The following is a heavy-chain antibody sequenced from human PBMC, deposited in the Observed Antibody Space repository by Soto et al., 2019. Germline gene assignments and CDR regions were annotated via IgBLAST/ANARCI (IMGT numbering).Heavy chain of an antibody. Sequence: EVPLVESGGGLVQPGGSLRLSCAASGFTFSTYEMNWVRQAPGKGLEWVSYISSSSSTINYADSVKGRFTISRDNAKNSLYLQMNSLKDEDTAVYYCARALSTYGSGSYYNFWGQGTLVTVSS. V-gene: IGHV3-48*02. CDR3: ARALSTYGSGSYYNF. CDR1: GFTFSTYE. CDR2: ISSSSSTI. D-gene: IGHD3-10*01. J-gene: IGHJ4*02.